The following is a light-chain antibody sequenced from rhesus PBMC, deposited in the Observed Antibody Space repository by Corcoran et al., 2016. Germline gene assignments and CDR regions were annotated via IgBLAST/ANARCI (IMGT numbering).Light chain of an antibody. J-gene: IGKJ2*01. CDR2: KTS. CDR3: LHYNNTPYS. Sequence: DIQMTQSPSSLSASVGDKVTITCRTSQGFSVWLAWYQQKPGKAPKVLSHKTSSLQNGVPSRFSRSGSATDFTLTISSLQPEDFATYFCLHYNNTPYSFGQGTKLEIK. CDR1: QGFSVW. V-gene: IGKV1-21*01.